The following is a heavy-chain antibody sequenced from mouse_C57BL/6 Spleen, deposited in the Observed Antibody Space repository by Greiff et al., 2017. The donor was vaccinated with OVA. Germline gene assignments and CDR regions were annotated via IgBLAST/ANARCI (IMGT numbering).Heavy chain of an antibody. V-gene: IGHV3-6*01. J-gene: IGHJ3*01. CDR1: GYSITSGYY. D-gene: IGHD1-1*01. CDR2: ISYDGSN. CDR3: AREALYYYGSSYVPFAY. Sequence: EVQVVESGPGLVKPSQSLSLTCSVTGYSITSGYYWNWIRQFPGNKLEWMGYISYDGSNNYNPSLKNRISITRDTAKNQFFLKLNSVTTEDTATYYCAREALYYYGSSYVPFAYWGQGTLVTVSA.